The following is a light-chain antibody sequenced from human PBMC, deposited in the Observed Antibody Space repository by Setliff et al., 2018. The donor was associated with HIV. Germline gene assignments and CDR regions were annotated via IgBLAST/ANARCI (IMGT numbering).Light chain of an antibody. CDR1: SSDVGDYNY. Sequence: ALAQPASVSGSPGQSITISCTGASSDVGDYNYFSWYQQHPGKAPKLMIYGVTNRPSGISNRFSGSKSGDTASLTISGLQAEDEADYYCSSYTSSDTPYVFGTGTKATVL. V-gene: IGLV2-14*01. J-gene: IGLJ1*01. CDR2: GVT. CDR3: SSYTSSDTPYV.